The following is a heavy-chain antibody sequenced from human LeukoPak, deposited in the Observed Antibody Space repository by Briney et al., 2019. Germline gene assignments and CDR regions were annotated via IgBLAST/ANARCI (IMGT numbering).Heavy chain of an antibody. D-gene: IGHD6-13*01. J-gene: IGHJ4*02. CDR3: AKDQTGYSSSWYGWAFDY. V-gene: IGHV3-23*01. Sequence: GGSQRLSCAASGFTFSSYAMSWVRQAPGKGLEWVSAISGSGGSTYYADSVKGRFTISRDNSKNTLYLQMNSLRAEDTAVYYCAKDQTGYSSSWYGWAFDYWGQGTLVTVSS. CDR1: GFTFSSYA. CDR2: ISGSGGST.